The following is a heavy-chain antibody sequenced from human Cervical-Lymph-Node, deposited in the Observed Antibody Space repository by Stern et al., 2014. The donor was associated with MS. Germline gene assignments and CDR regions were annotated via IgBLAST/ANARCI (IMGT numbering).Heavy chain of an antibody. CDR3: ARVSVQGGWHVFFDY. D-gene: IGHD6-19*01. J-gene: IGHJ4*02. CDR1: GGSISSGSYY. V-gene: IGHV4-61*02. Sequence: QVQLVESGPGLVKPSQTLSLTCTVSGGSISSGSYYWSWIRQPAGKGLEWIGRIYTSGSTPYNPSLKSRVTISVDTSKNQLSLKLSSWTAADTAVYYCARVSVQGGWHVFFDYWGQGTLVTVSS. CDR2: IYTSGST.